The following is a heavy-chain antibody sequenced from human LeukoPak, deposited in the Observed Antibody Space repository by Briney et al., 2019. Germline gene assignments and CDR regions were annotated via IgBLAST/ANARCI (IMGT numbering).Heavy chain of an antibody. D-gene: IGHD1-26*01. CDR3: AKDQSGGSYTDY. CDR2: ISGSGGST. J-gene: IGHJ4*02. Sequence: PGGSLRLSCAASGFTFSSFAMSWIRQAPGKGLEWVSGISGSGGSTFYADSVKGRFTISRDNSKNTLYLQMNSLRADDTAVYYCAKDQSGGSYTDYWGQGTLVTVSS. V-gene: IGHV3-23*01. CDR1: GFTFSSFA.